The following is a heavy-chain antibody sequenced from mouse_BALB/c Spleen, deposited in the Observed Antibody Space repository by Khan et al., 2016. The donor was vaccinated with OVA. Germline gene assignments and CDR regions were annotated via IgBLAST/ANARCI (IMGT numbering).Heavy chain of an antibody. CDR2: ILPGSGSI. Sequence: QVQLKESGADLMKPGAPVKISCKVTGYTFSTYWIEWIKQRPGHGLEWIGEILPGSGSIKYNEKFKGKATFTADTSSNTAYMQLSSLTSEDSAVYYCARGNYGSRDYFDYWGQGTTLTVSS. CDR3: ARGNYGSRDYFDY. J-gene: IGHJ2*01. D-gene: IGHD1-1*01. V-gene: IGHV1-9*01. CDR1: GYTFSTYW.